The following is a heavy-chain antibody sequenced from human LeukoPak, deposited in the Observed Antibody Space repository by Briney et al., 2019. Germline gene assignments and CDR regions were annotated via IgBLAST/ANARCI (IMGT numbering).Heavy chain of an antibody. CDR2: FSGSGGNT. V-gene: IGHV3-23*01. CDR3: ARRDIVVIVSASDY. Sequence: PGGSLRLSCAASGFTFSSYAMSWVRQAPGKGLEWVSTFSGSGGNTYYADSVKGRFTISRDNSKNTVYLQMNSLRVDDTAVYYCARRDIVVIVSASDYWGQGTLVTVSS. D-gene: IGHD2-15*01. J-gene: IGHJ4*02. CDR1: GFTFSSYA.